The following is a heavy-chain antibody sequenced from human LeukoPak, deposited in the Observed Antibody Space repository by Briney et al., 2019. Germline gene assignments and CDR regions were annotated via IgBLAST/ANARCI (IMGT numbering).Heavy chain of an antibody. CDR3: AKDPAHCGGDCYPDAFDV. Sequence: PGGSPRLSCAASGFTFSSYGMSWVRQAPGKGLEWVSGISGSGGSTYYADSVKGRFTISRDNSKNTLYLQMNSLSAEDTAVYYCAKDPAHCGGDCYPDAFDVWGQGTMVTVSS. CDR1: GFTFSSYG. V-gene: IGHV3-23*01. CDR2: ISGSGGST. J-gene: IGHJ3*01. D-gene: IGHD2-21*02.